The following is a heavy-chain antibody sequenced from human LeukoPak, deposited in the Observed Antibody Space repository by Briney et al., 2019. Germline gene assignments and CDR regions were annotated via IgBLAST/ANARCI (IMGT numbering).Heavy chain of an antibody. J-gene: IGHJ5*02. V-gene: IGHV4-39*01. CDR3: ARQGYDSSEWFDP. CDR1: GGSISSSSYY. D-gene: IGHD3-22*01. CDR2: IYYSGST. Sequence: SETLSLTCTVSGGSISSSSYYWGWIRQPPGKGLEWIGSIYYSGSTYYNPSLKSRVTISVDTFKNQFSLKLSSVTAADTAVYYCARQGYDSSEWFDPWGQGTLVTVSS.